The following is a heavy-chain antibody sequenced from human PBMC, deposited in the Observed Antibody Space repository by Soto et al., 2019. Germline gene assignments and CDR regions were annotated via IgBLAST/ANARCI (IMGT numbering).Heavy chain of an antibody. CDR2: ISAYNGNT. V-gene: IGHV1-18*01. CDR1: GYNFISHS. D-gene: IGHD2-21*01. CDR3: AGGAFCGGASGSRDMDV. J-gene: IGHJ6*02. Sequence: QIQLVQSGGEVKKPGASVKVSCKSSGYNFISHSITWVRQAPGQGLEWMGRISAYNGNTNHAQKFQGRLTMTTDTSTSTAYMERTSLTSADTAVYCCAGGAFCGGASGSRDMDVWGQGTMVTVS.